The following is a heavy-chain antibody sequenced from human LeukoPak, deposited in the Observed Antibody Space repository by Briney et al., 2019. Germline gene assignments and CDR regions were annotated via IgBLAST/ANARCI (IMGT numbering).Heavy chain of an antibody. J-gene: IGHJ6*03. Sequence: PGGSLRLSCAASGFTFSSYSMNWVRQAPGKGLEWVSYISSSSSTIYYADSVKGRFTISRDNAKNSLYLQMNSLRAEDTAVYYCARRTGIAAAGYYYYYMDVWGKGTTVTVSS. CDR1: GFTFSSYS. CDR2: ISSSSSTI. D-gene: IGHD6-13*01. V-gene: IGHV3-48*01. CDR3: ARRTGIAAAGYYYYYMDV.